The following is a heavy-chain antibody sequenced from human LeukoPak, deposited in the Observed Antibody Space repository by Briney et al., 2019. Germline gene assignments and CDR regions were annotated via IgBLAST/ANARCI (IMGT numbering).Heavy chain of an antibody. J-gene: IGHJ5*02. D-gene: IGHD1-14*01. CDR1: GGSFSGYY. V-gene: IGHV4-34*01. CDR3: ARARINWFDP. Sequence: SETLSLTCAVYGGSFSGYYWSWIRQPPGKGLEWIGEINHSGSTNYNPSLKSRVTISVDTSKNQFSLKLTSVTAADTALYYCARARINWFDPWGQGTLVTVSS. CDR2: INHSGST.